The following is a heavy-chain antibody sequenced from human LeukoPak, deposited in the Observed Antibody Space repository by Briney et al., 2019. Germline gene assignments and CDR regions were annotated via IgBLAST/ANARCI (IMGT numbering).Heavy chain of an antibody. CDR1: GFTFSSYW. V-gene: IGHV3-74*01. CDR3: ARVAVMYYGSGSYYKG. CDR2: INSDGSNT. J-gene: IGHJ4*02. Sequence: GGSLRLSCAASGFTFSSYWMHWVRQAPGKGLVWVSRINSDGSNTNYADSVKGRFTISRDNAKNTLYLQMNCLRAEDTAVYYCARVAVMYYGSGSYYKGWGQGTLVTVSS. D-gene: IGHD3-10*01.